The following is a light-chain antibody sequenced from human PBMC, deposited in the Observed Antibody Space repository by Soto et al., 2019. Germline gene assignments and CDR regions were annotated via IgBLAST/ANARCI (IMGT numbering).Light chain of an antibody. V-gene: IGLV3-1*01. Sequence: SYELTQPPSVSVSPGQTASITCSGDKLGDKYTCWYQQKPGQSPVLVIYQHSQRPSGIPERFSGSNSGNTATLTISGTQAMDEADYYCQAWDSSTDVVFGGATNLTVL. CDR2: QHS. CDR3: QAWDSSTDVV. CDR1: KLGDKY. J-gene: IGLJ2*01.